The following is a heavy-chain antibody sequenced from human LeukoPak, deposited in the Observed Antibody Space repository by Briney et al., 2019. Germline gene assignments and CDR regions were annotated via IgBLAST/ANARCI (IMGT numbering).Heavy chain of an antibody. Sequence: GGSLRLSCAASGFTFSSYAMSWVRQAPGKGLEWVSAISGSGGSTYYADSVKGRFTISRDNSKNTLYLQMNSLRAEDTAVYYCSKIEGGSSYYYYYYMDVWGKGTTVTVSS. D-gene: IGHD6-13*01. J-gene: IGHJ6*03. CDR2: ISGSGGST. CDR3: SKIEGGSSYYYYYYMDV. V-gene: IGHV3-23*01. CDR1: GFTFSSYA.